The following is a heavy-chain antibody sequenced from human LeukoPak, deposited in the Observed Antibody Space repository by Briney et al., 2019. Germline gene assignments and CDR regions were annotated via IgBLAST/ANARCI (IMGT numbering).Heavy chain of an antibody. V-gene: IGHV3-21*01. CDR3: ARERVAWGNAFDI. D-gene: IGHD5-12*01. J-gene: IGHJ3*02. CDR1: GFTFSSYS. Sequence: KTGGSLRLSCAASGFTFSSYSMNWVRQAPGKGLEWVSSISSSSSYIYYADSVKGRFTISRDNAKNSLYLQMNSLRAEDTAVYYCARERVAWGNAFDIWGQGTMVTVSS. CDR2: ISSSSSYI.